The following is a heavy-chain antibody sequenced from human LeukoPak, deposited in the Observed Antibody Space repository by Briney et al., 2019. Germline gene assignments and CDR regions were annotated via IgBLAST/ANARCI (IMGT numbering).Heavy chain of an antibody. CDR2: IIPIFGTA. CDR3: ARAGYCSSTSCPPYNWFDP. J-gene: IGHJ5*02. V-gene: IGHV1-69*13. Sequence: ASVKVSCKASGGTFSSYAISWVRQAPGQGLEWMGGIIPIFGTANYAQKFQGRVTITADVSTSTAYMELSSLRSEDTAVYYCARAGYCSSTSCPPYNWFDPWGQGTLVTVSS. CDR1: GGTFSSYA. D-gene: IGHD2-2*01.